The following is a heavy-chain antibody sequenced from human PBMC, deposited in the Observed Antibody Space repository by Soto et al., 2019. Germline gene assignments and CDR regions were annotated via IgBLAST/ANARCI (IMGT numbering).Heavy chain of an antibody. CDR3: ARDRGYDAHDYYYNAMDV. D-gene: IGHD3-10*01. CDR2: IRGFSPYT. Sequence: EVQLVESGGGLVKPGGSLRLSCISSGFTFRTYTMNWVRQAPGKGLEWVSGIRGFSPYTFYAESVKGRFTISRDNAKNSLYLQMNSLRAEDTAVYYCARDRGYDAHDYYYNAMDVWGPGTTVNVSS. V-gene: IGHV3-21*01. J-gene: IGHJ6*02. CDR1: GFTFRTYT.